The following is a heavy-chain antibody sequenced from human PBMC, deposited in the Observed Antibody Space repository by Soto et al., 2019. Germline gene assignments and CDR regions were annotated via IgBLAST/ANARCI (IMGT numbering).Heavy chain of an antibody. D-gene: IGHD1-26*01. V-gene: IGHV2-5*02. J-gene: IGHJ4*02. Sequence: QITLKESGPPLVKSTQTLTLTCTFSGFSLTTDGEGVGWVRQSPGEALGWLALIYWDDDERYSPSLKTRLTITKDITTTQVVLVMTRMEPVDTRRYFCTDSRNLFTEDAPVGDFDYWGQGT. CDR1: GFSLTTDGEG. CDR3: TDSRNLFTEDAPVGDFDY. CDR2: IYWDDDE.